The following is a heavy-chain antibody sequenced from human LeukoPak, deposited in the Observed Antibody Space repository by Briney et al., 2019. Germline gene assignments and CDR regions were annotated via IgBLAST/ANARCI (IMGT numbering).Heavy chain of an antibody. D-gene: IGHD6-6*01. CDR3: AKVFKQLVAVGGFGY. J-gene: IGHJ4*02. CDR2: ISGSGGST. Sequence: GGSLRLFCAASGFTFSSYAMSWVRQAPGKGLEWVSAISGSGGSTYYADSVKGRFTISRDNSKNTLYLQMNSLRAEDTAVYYCAKVFKQLVAVGGFGYWGQGTLVTVSS. CDR1: GFTFSSYA. V-gene: IGHV3-23*01.